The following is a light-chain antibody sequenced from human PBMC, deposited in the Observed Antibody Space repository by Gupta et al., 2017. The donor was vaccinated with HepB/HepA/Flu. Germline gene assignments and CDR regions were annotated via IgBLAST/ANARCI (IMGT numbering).Light chain of an antibody. Sequence: ESVMIKSLLSVPVDPGEPASISCRSSQSRRDSYGYNFLDWYLQKPGQSPHLLIYLGSTRATGVPDRFSVSGYGTDFTLKISRVEAEDVDVYYCTQELQTPIPFGQRTQVDIK. CDR2: LGS. CDR1: QSRRDSYGYNF. J-gene: IGKJ5*01. CDR3: TQELQTPIP. V-gene: IGKV2-28*01.